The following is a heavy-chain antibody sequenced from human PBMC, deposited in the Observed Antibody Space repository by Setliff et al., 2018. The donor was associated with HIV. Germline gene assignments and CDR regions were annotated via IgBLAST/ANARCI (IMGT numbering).Heavy chain of an antibody. D-gene: IGHD2-2*01. Sequence: GASVKVSCKASGYTFPNYGISWVRQAPGQGLEWMGWISAYNGYTNYAQKLQGRLTVATDTSTGTLYMELSNLRSDDSAVYYCARAGGGATDQAFDIWGQGTMVTVSS. CDR3: ARAGGGATDQAFDI. CDR2: ISAYNGYT. V-gene: IGHV1-18*01. J-gene: IGHJ3*02. CDR1: GYTFPNYG.